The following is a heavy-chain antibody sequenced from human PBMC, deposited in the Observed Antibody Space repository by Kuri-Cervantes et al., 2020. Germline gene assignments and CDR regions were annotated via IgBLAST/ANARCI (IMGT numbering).Heavy chain of an antibody. CDR1: GFTFDDYG. Sequence: GESLKISCAASGFTFDDYGMSWVRQAPGMGLVWVSRIKSDGSITTYADSVKGRFTISRDNAENTLYLQMNSLRAEDTAVYYCARAGYGSSKFDYWGQGILVTVSS. CDR3: ARAGYGSSKFDY. D-gene: IGHD6-6*01. CDR2: IKSDGSIT. V-gene: IGHV3-74*03. J-gene: IGHJ4*02.